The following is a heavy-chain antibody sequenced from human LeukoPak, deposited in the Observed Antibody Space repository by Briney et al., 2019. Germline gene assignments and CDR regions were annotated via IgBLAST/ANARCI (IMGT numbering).Heavy chain of an antibody. Sequence: PAETLSLTCTVSGGSISSYYWSWIRQPPGKGLEWIGYIYHSGSTKYNPSLKSRVTISVDTSKNQLSLKLSSVTAADTAVYYCARLGDGYIVWYFDLWGRGTLVTVSP. V-gene: IGHV4-59*08. CDR1: GGSISSYY. CDR3: ARLGDGYIVWYFDL. D-gene: IGHD5-24*01. CDR2: IYHSGST. J-gene: IGHJ2*01.